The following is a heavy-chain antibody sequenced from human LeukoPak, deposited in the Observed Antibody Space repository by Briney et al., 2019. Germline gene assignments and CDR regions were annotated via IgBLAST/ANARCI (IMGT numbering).Heavy chain of an antibody. D-gene: IGHD3-10*01. CDR1: GFTFSSYA. Sequence: GGSLSLSCAASGFTFSSYAMSWVRQAPGRGLEWVSAISGSGGSTYYAASVKGRFTISRDNSKNTLYLQMNSLRAEDTAVYYCAKGSRYYYGSGSYFDYWGQGTLVTVSS. V-gene: IGHV3-23*01. J-gene: IGHJ4*02. CDR3: AKGSRYYYGSGSYFDY. CDR2: ISGSGGST.